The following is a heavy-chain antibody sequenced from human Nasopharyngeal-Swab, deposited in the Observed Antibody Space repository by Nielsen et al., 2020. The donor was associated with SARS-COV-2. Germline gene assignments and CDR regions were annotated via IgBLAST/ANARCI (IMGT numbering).Heavy chain of an antibody. CDR1: GFTFSYYS. CDR3: GRQLRLGELSLYNEFDY. D-gene: IGHD3-16*02. J-gene: IGHJ4*02. Sequence: GGSLRLSCAASGFTFSYYSMSWVSQAPGKGLEWVSSISGSGSYIYYADSVKGRFTISRDNAKNSLYLQMNSLRVEDTAVYYCGRQLRLGELSLYNEFDYWGQGTLVTVSS. CDR2: ISGSGSYI. V-gene: IGHV3-21*01.